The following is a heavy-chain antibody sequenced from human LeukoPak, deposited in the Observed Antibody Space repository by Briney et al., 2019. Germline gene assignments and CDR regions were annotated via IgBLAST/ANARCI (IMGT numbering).Heavy chain of an antibody. CDR2: INYSGNT. D-gene: IGHD3-10*01. J-gene: IGHJ5*02. CDR3: ASFSWGSGSYNQEAIWSWFDP. CDR1: GGSISSYY. Sequence: SETLSLTCTVSGGSISSYYWSWIRRPPGKGLEWIGYINYSGNTNYNPPLKSRVTISVDTSKNQFSLKLSSVTAADTAVYYCASFSWGSGSYNQEAIWSWFDPWGQGTLVTVSS. V-gene: IGHV4-59*08.